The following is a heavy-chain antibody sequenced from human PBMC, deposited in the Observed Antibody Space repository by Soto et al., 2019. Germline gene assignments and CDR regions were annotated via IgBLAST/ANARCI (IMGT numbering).Heavy chain of an antibody. Sequence: QEQLVESGGGVVQPGRSLRLSCAASGFTFRGYGMHWVRQAPGKGLELVAVIWYDGSNKYYADSVKGRFTIARDNSKNTLYLQMDSLRAEDTAVYYCVRDFRYSTTGGMDVWGQGTTVTVSS. D-gene: IGHD2-15*01. V-gene: IGHV3-33*01. J-gene: IGHJ6*02. CDR2: IWYDGSNK. CDR1: GFTFRGYG. CDR3: VRDFRYSTTGGMDV.